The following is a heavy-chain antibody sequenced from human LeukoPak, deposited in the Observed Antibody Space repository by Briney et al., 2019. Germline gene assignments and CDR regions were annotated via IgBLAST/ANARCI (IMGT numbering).Heavy chain of an antibody. V-gene: IGHV3-74*01. CDR2: MNSDGTVT. J-gene: IGHJ4*02. D-gene: IGHD2-21*01. CDR3: ARYVVASACFDS. Sequence: PGGSLSLSCAASGFTLSGYWMHWVRQAPGEGLVWVSRMNSDGTVTSYADPVRGRFTTSRDNARNTLYLQMSSLRAEDTAVYYCARYVVASACFDSWGQGTPVTVSS. CDR1: GFTLSGYW.